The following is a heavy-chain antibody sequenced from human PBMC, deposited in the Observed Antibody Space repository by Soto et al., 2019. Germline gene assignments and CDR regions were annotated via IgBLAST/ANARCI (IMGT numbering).Heavy chain of an antibody. J-gene: IGHJ4*02. D-gene: IGHD2-2*01. CDR3: AKTGYCSSTSCYAGIGFDY. CDR1: GFTFDDYA. Sequence: GGSLRLSCAASGFTFDDYAMHWVRQAPGKGLEWVSGISWNSGSIGYADSVKGRFTISRDNAKNSMYLQMNSLRAEDTALYYCAKTGYCSSTSCYAGIGFDYWGQGTLVTVSS. V-gene: IGHV3-9*01. CDR2: ISWNSGSI.